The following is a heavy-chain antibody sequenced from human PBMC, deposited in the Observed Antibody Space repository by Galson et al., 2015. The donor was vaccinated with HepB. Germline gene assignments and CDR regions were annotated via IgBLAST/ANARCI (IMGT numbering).Heavy chain of an antibody. CDR1: GFTFSNYA. Sequence: SLRLSCAASGFTFSNYAMSWVRQAPGKGLEWVSSIRGSGSRTYYADSVKGRFTISRDNSKNTLYLQMNSLRAEDTAVYYCAKGGDDIRFLEWLLDRNGMGVWGQGTTVTVSS. J-gene: IGHJ6*02. D-gene: IGHD3-3*01. CDR2: IRGSGSRT. CDR3: AKGGDDIRFLEWLLDRNGMGV. V-gene: IGHV3-23*01.